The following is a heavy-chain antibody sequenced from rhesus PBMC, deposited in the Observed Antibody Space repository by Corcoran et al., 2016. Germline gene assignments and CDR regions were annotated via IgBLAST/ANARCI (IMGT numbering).Heavy chain of an antibody. CDR2: IYGSSTST. J-gene: IGHJ4*01. D-gene: IGHD5-24*01. Sequence: QVQLQESGPGEGKPSETLSLTCVVSGGSISDPYSLSWSLQPPGKGLEKIGFIYGSSTSTTYNPSLKSRVTISKDTSKHQVSLKLSSVTAADTAVYYCARESSGYSLYYFDYWGQGVLVTVSS. CDR1: GGSISDPYS. V-gene: IGHV4S10*01. CDR3: ARESSGYSLYYFDY.